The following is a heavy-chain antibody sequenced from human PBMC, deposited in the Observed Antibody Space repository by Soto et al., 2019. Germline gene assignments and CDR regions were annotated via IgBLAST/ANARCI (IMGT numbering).Heavy chain of an antibody. D-gene: IGHD3-10*01. CDR3: AKAPMVRADY. J-gene: IGHJ4*02. V-gene: IGHV3-23*01. CDR1: GCTFSSYA. Sequence: EVQLLESGGGLVQPGGSLRLSCAASGCTFSSYAMSWVRQAPGQGLEWFSAISGSGGSTYYADSVKGRFTISRDNTKNTLYLQMNSLRAEDTAVYYCAKAPMVRADYWGQGTLVTVSS. CDR2: ISGSGGST.